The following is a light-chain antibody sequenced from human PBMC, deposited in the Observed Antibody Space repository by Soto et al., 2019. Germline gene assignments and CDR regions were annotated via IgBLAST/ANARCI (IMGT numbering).Light chain of an antibody. V-gene: IGLV2-14*01. CDR3: SSYTTSSSYVI. CDR2: EVS. CDR1: SSDVGGFNY. Sequence: QSALTQPASVSGSPGQSITISCTGTSSDVGGFNYVSWYQQHPGKAPKLMIYEVSYRPSGISNRFSASKSGNTASLTISGLQAEDEAEYYCSSYTTSSSYVIFGGGTKVTVL. J-gene: IGLJ2*01.